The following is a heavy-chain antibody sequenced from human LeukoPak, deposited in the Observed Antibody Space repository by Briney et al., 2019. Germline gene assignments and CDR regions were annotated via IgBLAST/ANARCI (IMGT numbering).Heavy chain of an antibody. J-gene: IGHJ4*02. Sequence: GASVKVSCTASGYTFTRYDINWVRQATGQGLEWMGWINLNSGNTSYAQKFQGRVTITRDTSIRTAYMEVSSLRSEDTAVYYCARVDGSPDYWGQGTLLTVSS. CDR2: INLNSGNT. CDR3: ARVDGSPDY. D-gene: IGHD3-22*01. V-gene: IGHV1-8*03. CDR1: GYTFTRYD.